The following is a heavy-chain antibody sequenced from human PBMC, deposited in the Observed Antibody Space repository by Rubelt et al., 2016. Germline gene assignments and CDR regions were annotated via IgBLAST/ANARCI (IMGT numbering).Heavy chain of an antibody. V-gene: IGHV1-69*04. J-gene: IGHJ6*02. CDR3: ARLGVEMATTLLYYYYGMDV. CDR2: IIPILGIA. CDR1: GGTFSSYA. D-gene: IGHD5-24*01. Sequence: QVQLVQSGAEVKKPGSSVKVSCKASGGTFSSYAISWVRQAPGQGLEWMGRIIPILGIANYAQKFQGRVTITADKSTSTAWMGLSSLRSEDTAVYYCARLGVEMATTLLYYYYGMDVWGQGTTVTVSS.